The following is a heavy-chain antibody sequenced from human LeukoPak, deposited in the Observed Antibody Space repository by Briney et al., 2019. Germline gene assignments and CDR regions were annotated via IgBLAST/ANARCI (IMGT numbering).Heavy chain of an antibody. CDR3: ARGGGAFDI. Sequence: GGSLRLSCAASGFTFSSYAMSWVRQAPGKGLEWVSAISGSGGRTYYEDSVKGRFTISRDNSKNTLYLQMNNLRAEDTAVYYCARGGGAFDIWGQGTMVTVSS. D-gene: IGHD3-10*01. V-gene: IGHV3-23*01. J-gene: IGHJ3*02. CDR2: ISGSGGRT. CDR1: GFTFSSYA.